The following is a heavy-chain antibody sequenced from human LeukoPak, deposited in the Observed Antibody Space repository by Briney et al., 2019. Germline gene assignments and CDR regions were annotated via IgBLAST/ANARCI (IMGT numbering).Heavy chain of an antibody. V-gene: IGHV4-39*07. CDR3: ARERAAADIVRWFDP. D-gene: IGHD6-13*01. CDR2: IYYSGST. J-gene: IGHJ5*02. CDR1: GGSISSSSYY. Sequence: SETLSLTCTVSGGSISSSSYYWGWIRQPPGKGLEWIGSIYYSGSTYYNPSLKSRVTISVDTSKNQFSLKLSSVTAADTAVYYCARERAAADIVRWFDPWGQGTLVTVSS.